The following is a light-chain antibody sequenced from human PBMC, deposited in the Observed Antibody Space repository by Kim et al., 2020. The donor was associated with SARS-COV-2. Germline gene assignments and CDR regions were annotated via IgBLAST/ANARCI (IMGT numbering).Light chain of an antibody. CDR3: QSYDSSLSGFVV. Sequence: QSVLTQPPSVSGAPGQRVTISCTGSSSNIGAGYDVPWYQQLPGTAPKLLIYGNSNRPSGVPDRFSGSKSGTSASLAITGLQAEDEAYYYCQSYDSSLSGFVVFGGGTQLTVL. J-gene: IGLJ2*01. CDR1: SSNIGAGYD. V-gene: IGLV1-40*01. CDR2: GNS.